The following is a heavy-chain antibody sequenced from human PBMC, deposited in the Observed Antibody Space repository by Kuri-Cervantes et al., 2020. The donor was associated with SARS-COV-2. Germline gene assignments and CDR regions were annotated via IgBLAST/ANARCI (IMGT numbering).Heavy chain of an antibody. J-gene: IGHJ3*02. Sequence: ASGKVSCKASGYTFTSYGISWVRQAPGQGLEWMGWISAYNGNTNYAQKLQGRVTMTTDTSTSTAYMELRSLRSDDTAVYYCARGEGAAPDLDAFDIWGQGTMVTVSS. CDR2: ISAYNGNT. CDR1: GYTFTSYG. V-gene: IGHV1-18*01. D-gene: IGHD1-26*01. CDR3: ARGEGAAPDLDAFDI.